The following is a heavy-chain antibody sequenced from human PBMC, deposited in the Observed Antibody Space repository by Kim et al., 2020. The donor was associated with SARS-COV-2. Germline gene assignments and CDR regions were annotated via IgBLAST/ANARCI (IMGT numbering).Heavy chain of an antibody. V-gene: IGHV1-46*01. Sequence: ASVKVSCKASGYTFTSYYMHWVRQAPGQGLEWMGIINPSGGSTSYAQKFQGRVTMTRDTSTSTVYMELSSLRSEDTAVYYCARDIRVGATRDYYYGMDVWGQGTTVTVSS. J-gene: IGHJ6*02. CDR2: INPSGGST. CDR3: ARDIRVGATRDYYYGMDV. CDR1: GYTFTSYY. D-gene: IGHD1-26*01.